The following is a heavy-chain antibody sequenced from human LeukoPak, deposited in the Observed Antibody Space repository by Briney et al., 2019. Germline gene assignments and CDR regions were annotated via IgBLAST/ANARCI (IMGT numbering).Heavy chain of an antibody. CDR3: AENSGTYFDY. CDR2: IIPILGIA. Sequence: AASVKVSCKASGYTFTSYYMHWVRQAPGQGLEWMGRIIPILGIANYAQKFQGRVTITADKSTSTAYMELSSLRSEDTAVYYCAENSGTYFDYWGQGTLVTVSS. CDR1: GYTFTSYY. V-gene: IGHV1-69*02. D-gene: IGHD6-19*01. J-gene: IGHJ4*02.